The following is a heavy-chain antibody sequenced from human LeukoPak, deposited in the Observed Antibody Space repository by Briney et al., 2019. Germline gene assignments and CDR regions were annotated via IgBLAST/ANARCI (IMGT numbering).Heavy chain of an antibody. CDR3: ARGIAAAGRYYYYGMDV. CDR2: IIPIFGTA. D-gene: IGHD6-13*01. CDR1: GGTFSSYA. Sequence: GASVKVSCKASGGTFSSYAISWVRQAPGQGLEWMGGIIPIFGTANCAQKFQGRVTITADESTSTPYMELSSLRSEDTAVYYCARGIAAAGRYYYYGMDVWGQGTTVTVSS. V-gene: IGHV1-69*13. J-gene: IGHJ6*02.